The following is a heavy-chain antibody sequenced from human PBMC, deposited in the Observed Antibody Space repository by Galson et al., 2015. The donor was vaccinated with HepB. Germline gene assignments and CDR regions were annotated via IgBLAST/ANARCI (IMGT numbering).Heavy chain of an antibody. Sequence: SETLSLTCTISGGSTDKYYWTWIRQPPGKRLEWIANIYHTGITDYNPSLKSRVTISVDTSKNQFSLNLRSVTAADTAVYYCAAMVWAVIDYWGRGTLVTVSS. CDR2: IYHTGIT. V-gene: IGHV4-59*01. D-gene: IGHD3-10*01. CDR3: AAMVWAVIDY. J-gene: IGHJ4*02. CDR1: GGSTDKYY.